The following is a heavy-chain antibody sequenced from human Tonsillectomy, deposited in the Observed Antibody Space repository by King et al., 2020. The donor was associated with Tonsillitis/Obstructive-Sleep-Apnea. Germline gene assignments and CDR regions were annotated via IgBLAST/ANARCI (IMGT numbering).Heavy chain of an antibody. V-gene: IGHV4-59*01. CDR3: ARRCDFYKSGHLPCFEN. D-gene: IGHD2-15*01. Sequence: VQLQESGPGLVKPSETLSLNCNVSGGSISSYYWGWIRQPPGKGLEWIGHIYYSGSTTYKSSLKSRVTISVDTSNNQFSLKLNSVTAADTAVYYCARRCDFYKSGHLPCFENWGQGTLVTVSS. J-gene: IGHJ4*02. CDR2: IYYSGST. CDR1: GGSISSYY.